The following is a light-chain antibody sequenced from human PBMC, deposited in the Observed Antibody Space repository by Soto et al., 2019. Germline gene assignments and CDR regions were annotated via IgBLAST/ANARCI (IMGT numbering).Light chain of an antibody. CDR2: DAS. CDR1: QSVSNN. J-gene: IGKJ1*01. Sequence: ILMTQSPATLSVSPGERATLSCRASQSVSNNLAWYQQKPGQAPRLLIYDASTRATAIPARFSGSGSGTEFTLTVWGLQSKDFAVYFCQQYNNWPPWTFGQGTKVEIK. V-gene: IGKV3-15*01. CDR3: QQYNNWPPWT.